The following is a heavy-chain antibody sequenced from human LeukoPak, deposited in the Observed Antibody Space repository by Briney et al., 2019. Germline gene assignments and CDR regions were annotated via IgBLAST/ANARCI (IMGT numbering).Heavy chain of an antibody. V-gene: IGHV3-11*06. CDR3: ARPLMYYYGSETYFWFDP. Sequence: GGSLRLSCAASGFTFSDSYMTWVRQAPGKGVEWVAYISGSGHDINYSESAKGRFTISRDNAKNSLSLQMNSLRAEDTAVYYCARPLMYYYGSETYFWFDPWGQGTLVTVSS. J-gene: IGHJ5*02. CDR1: GFTFSDSY. D-gene: IGHD3-10*01. CDR2: ISGSGHDI.